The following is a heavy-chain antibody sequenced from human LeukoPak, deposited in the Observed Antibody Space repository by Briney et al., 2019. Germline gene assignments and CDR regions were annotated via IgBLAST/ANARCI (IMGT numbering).Heavy chain of an antibody. CDR3: ARGGDGYNLDYYYYMDV. V-gene: IGHV1-69*06. J-gene: IGHJ6*03. Sequence: GASVEVSCKASGGTFSSYAIRWVRQAPGQGLEWMGGIIPMFGTADYAQKLQGRVTITADKSTSTAYMELSSLRSEDTAVYYCARGGDGYNLDYYYYMDVWGKGTTVTVSS. D-gene: IGHD5-24*01. CDR2: IIPMFGTA. CDR1: GGTFSSYA.